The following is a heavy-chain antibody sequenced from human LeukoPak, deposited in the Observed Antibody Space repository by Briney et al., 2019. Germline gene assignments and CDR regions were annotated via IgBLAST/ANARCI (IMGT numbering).Heavy chain of an antibody. J-gene: IGHJ5*02. D-gene: IGHD2-2*02. CDR3: ARDRCSSTSCYKGSIWFDP. CDR2: IYYSGST. V-gene: IGHV4-59*01. Sequence: SETLSLTCTVSGGSISSYYWSWIRQPPGKGLEWIGYIYYSGSTNYNPSLKSRVTISVDTSKNQFSLKLSSVTAADTAVYYCARDRCSSTSCYKGSIWFDPGAREPWSPSPQ. CDR1: GGSISSYY.